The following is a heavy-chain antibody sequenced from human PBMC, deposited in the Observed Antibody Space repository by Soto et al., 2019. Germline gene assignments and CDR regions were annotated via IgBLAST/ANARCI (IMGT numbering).Heavy chain of an antibody. J-gene: IGHJ6*02. Sequence: ASVKVSCKASGGTFGSYAISWVRQAPGQGLEWMGGIIPIFGTANYAQKFQGRVTITADESTSTAYMELSSLRSEDTAVYYCAREGLEDIVVVPAADYYYYYGMDVWGQGTTVTVSS. CDR3: AREGLEDIVVVPAADYYYYYGMDV. D-gene: IGHD2-2*01. CDR1: GGTFGSYA. CDR2: IIPIFGTA. V-gene: IGHV1-69*13.